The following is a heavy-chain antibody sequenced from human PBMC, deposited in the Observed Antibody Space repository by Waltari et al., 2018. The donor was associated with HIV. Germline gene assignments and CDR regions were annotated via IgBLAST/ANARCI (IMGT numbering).Heavy chain of an antibody. V-gene: IGHV3-23*01. D-gene: IGHD3-3*01. CDR3: AVQDGFFDF. CDR1: GFTLYNYA. J-gene: IGHJ4*02. Sequence: EVQLLESGGTLVRPGGSLRLSCTVYGFTLYNYALNGVRQAPGKGLEWVGGISGSGDRTDYAASAKGRFTISRDNSKKTLYLQMRGLRVDDTASYYCAVQDGFFDFWGRGTVVSVAS. CDR2: ISGSGDRT.